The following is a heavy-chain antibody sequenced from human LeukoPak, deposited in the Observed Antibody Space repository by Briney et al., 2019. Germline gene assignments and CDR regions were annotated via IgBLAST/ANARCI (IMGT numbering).Heavy chain of an antibody. CDR3: ARDRPMGSSDY. V-gene: IGHV3-21*01. D-gene: IGHD6-6*01. J-gene: IGHJ4*02. CDR2: ISSSSGSV. Sequence: GGSLRLSCAASGFTFRSYNMNWARQAPGKGLEWVSSISSSSGSVYYADSVKGRFTISRDNAKNSLYLQMNSLRADDTAVYYCARDRPMGSSDYWGQGTLVTVSS. CDR1: GFTFRSYN.